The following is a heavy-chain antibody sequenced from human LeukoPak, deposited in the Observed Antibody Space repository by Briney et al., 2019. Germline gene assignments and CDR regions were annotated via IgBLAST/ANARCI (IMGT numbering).Heavy chain of an antibody. V-gene: IGHV1-8*01. CDR1: GYTFTSYD. CDR3: ARVGSSGYYPYYYYGMDV. D-gene: IGHD3-22*01. J-gene: IGHJ6*02. CDR2: MNPNSGNT. Sequence: ASVKASCKTSGYTFTSYDINWVRQATGQGLEWMGWMNPNSGNTGYAQKFQGRVTMTRNTSISTAYMELSSLRSEDTAVYYCARVGSSGYYPYYYYGMDVWGQGTTVTVSS.